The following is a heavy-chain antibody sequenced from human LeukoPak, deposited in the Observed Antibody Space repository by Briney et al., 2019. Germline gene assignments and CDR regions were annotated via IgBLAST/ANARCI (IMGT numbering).Heavy chain of an antibody. D-gene: IGHD6-13*01. J-gene: IGHJ4*02. Sequence: WETLSLTCTVSGGSISSYYGSWIRQPPGKGLKWIGYIYYSGSTNYNPSLKSRVTISVDTSKNQFSLKLSSVTAADTAVYYCARASKTAAGAIDSWGQGTLVTVSS. CDR2: IYYSGST. V-gene: IGHV4-59*01. CDR3: ARASKTAAGAIDS. CDR1: GGSISSYY.